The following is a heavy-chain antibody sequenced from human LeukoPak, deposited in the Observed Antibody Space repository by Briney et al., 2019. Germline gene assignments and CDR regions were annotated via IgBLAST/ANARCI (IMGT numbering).Heavy chain of an antibody. J-gene: IGHJ3*01. CDR3: ARGDRGATWNGPVIAFDV. D-gene: IGHD1-1*01. CDR1: GGSFSVYY. Sequence: SSETLSLTCAFYGGSFSVYYWNCIRQPPEKGLECIGETNHRGSTNYNPSLKRRVTISIDTSKSQFSLKLTFVTAAETGVYYCARGDRGATWNGPVIAFDVWGRGTMVTVSS. CDR2: TNHRGST. V-gene: IGHV4-34*01.